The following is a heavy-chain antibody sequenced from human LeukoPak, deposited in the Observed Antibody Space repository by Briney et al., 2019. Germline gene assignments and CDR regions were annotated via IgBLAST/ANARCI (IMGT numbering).Heavy chain of an antibody. Sequence: GGSLRLSCTASGFTFSSYSMNWVRQAPGKGLEWVSYISSSAITIYYADSVKGRFTISRDNAKNSLYLQMSSLRAEDTAVYYCARSPFAAMGLVWFDPWGQGTLVTVSS. D-gene: IGHD2-2*01. CDR1: GFTFSSYS. J-gene: IGHJ5*02. CDR3: ARSPFAAMGLVWFDP. CDR2: ISSSAITI. V-gene: IGHV3-48*04.